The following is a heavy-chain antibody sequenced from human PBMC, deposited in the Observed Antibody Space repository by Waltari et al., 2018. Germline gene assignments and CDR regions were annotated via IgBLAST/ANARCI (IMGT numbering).Heavy chain of an antibody. CDR3: VRGSSGWYGTDF. Sequence: EVKLVESGGGLVQPGGSLRLSCAASGFPFSDTWMPWVRQAPGKGLVWVSRMNSDASIKDYADSVKGRFTISRDNAENTLYLQMNSLRIEDTAVYYCVRGSSGWYGTDFWGQGTLVTVSS. CDR2: MNSDASIK. V-gene: IGHV3-74*01. J-gene: IGHJ4*02. D-gene: IGHD6-19*01. CDR1: GFPFSDTW.